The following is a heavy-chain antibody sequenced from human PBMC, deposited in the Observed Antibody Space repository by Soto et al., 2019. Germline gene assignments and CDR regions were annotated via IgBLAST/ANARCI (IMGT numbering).Heavy chain of an antibody. Sequence: GGSLRLSCAASGFTFSNYAMSWVRQAPGKGLEWVSAISGSGGWTYYADSVKGRFTIPRDNSKNTLYLQMSSLRAEDTAVYYCARDPAPIAARPFYGMDVWGQGTTVTVYS. V-gene: IGHV3-23*01. CDR2: ISGSGGWT. CDR3: ARDPAPIAARPFYGMDV. CDR1: GFTFSNYA. D-gene: IGHD6-6*01. J-gene: IGHJ6*02.